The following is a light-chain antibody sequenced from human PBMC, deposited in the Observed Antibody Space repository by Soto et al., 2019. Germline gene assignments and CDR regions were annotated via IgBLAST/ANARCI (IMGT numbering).Light chain of an antibody. Sequence: QSVLTQPPSASGSPGQSVTISCTGTSSDVGGYNYVSWYQQHPGKAPKVIIYEVSKRPSGVPDRFSGSKSGTSASLAISGLRSEDEADYYCAAWDDSLSVHYVFGTGTKVTVL. CDR3: AAWDDSLSVHYV. CDR2: EVS. J-gene: IGLJ1*01. V-gene: IGLV2-8*01. CDR1: SSDVGGYNY.